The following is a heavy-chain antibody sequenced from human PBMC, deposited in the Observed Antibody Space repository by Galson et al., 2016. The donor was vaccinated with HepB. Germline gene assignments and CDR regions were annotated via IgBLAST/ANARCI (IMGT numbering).Heavy chain of an antibody. CDR2: IYFSGNT. D-gene: IGHD6-13*01. Sequence: SETLSLTCTVSGASISSSNYYWAWIRQPPGKGLEWIGSIYFSGNTYSHPSLKSRLTMSVDTSKNEFSLRLTSVTAADTALYYCAREYSNTWRLFDDWGQGALVTCSS. J-gene: IGHJ4*02. CDR1: GASISSSNYY. V-gene: IGHV4-39*02. CDR3: AREYSNTWRLFDD.